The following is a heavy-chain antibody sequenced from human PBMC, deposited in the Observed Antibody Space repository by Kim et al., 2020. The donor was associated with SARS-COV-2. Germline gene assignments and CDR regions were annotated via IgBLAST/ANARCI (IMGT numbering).Heavy chain of an antibody. J-gene: IGHJ4*02. V-gene: IGHV5-10-1*01. Sequence: GESLKISCKGSGYSFTSYWISWVRQMPGKGLEWMGRIDPTDSYTNYSPSFQGHVTISADKSIRTAFLQWSSLKASDTAMYYCARADYYGSGSYFFYFDYWGQGTLVTVSS. D-gene: IGHD3-10*01. CDR2: IDPTDSYT. CDR1: GYSFTSYW. CDR3: ARADYYGSGSYFFYFDY.